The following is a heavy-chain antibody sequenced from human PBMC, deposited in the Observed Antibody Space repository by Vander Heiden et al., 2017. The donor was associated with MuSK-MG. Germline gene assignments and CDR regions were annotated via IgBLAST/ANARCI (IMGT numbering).Heavy chain of an antibody. V-gene: IGHV3-66*02. J-gene: IGHJ4*02. D-gene: IGHD3-22*01. CDR3: ARDSNYYDRSGFS. Sequence: EVQLVESGGGLVQPGGSLSLSCAASGFTVRSNYMSWVRQAPGKGLEWVSVIYSGGSTYYADSVKGRFTISRDNSKNTLYLQMNSLRAEDTAVYYCARDSNYYDRSGFSWGQGTLVTVSS. CDR1: GFTVRSNY. CDR2: IYSGGST.